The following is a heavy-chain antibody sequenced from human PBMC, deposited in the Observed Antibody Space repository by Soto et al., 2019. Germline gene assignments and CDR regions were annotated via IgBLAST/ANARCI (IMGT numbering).Heavy chain of an antibody. V-gene: IGHV3-23*01. CDR2: ITGSSSST. Sequence: GSLRLSCAASGVTFSSYGMAWVRQAPGKGLEWVSGITGSSSSTYYADSVKGRFTISRDNSKDTLYLQMDSLRVEDTAVYYCAKDRRISVISGQGTMVTVSS. CDR1: GVTFSSYG. J-gene: IGHJ6*02. CDR3: AKDRRISVI. D-gene: IGHD2-15*01.